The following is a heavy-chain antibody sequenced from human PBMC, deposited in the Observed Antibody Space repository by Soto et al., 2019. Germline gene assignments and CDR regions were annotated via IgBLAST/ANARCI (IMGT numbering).Heavy chain of an antibody. CDR2: IYYSGST. V-gene: IGHV4-39*01. CDR1: GGSISSSSYY. CDR3: ARLEGLAPISYYFDF. Sequence: SETLSLTCTVSGGSISSSSYYWGWIRQPPGKGLEWIGSIYYSGSTYYTPSLQTRVTISLDTSKNQFSLKLNSVTAADSAVYFCARLEGLAPISYYFDFWGPGPLVTVSS. D-gene: IGHD3-9*01. J-gene: IGHJ4*02.